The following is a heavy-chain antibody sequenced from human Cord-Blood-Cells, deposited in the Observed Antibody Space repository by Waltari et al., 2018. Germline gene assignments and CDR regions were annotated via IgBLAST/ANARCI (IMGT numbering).Heavy chain of an antibody. J-gene: IGHJ4*02. CDR3: ARGPIQLDY. V-gene: IGHV4-38-2*02. CDR1: GYSISRGYS. D-gene: IGHD6-6*01. Sequence: QVQLQESGPGLVKPSETLSLTCTVSGYSISRGYSWGWIRQPPGKGLEWIGSIYHSGSTYYNPSLKSRVTISVDTSKNQFSLKLSSVTAADTAVYYCARGPIQLDYWGQGTLVTVSS. CDR2: IYHSGST.